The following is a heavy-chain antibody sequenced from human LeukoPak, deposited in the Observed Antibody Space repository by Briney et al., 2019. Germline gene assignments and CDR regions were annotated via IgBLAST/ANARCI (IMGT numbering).Heavy chain of an antibody. CDR2: ISGSGGST. V-gene: IGHV3-23*01. CDR1: GFTFSSYA. CDR3: AKDGSGSYSLTTLAN. Sequence: GGYLRLNCAASGFTFSSYAMSWVRQALGKGLEWVSAISGSGGSTYYADSVKGRFTISRDNSKNTLYLQMNSLRAEDTAVYYCAKDGSGSYSLTTLANWGQGTLVTVSS. D-gene: IGHD3-10*01. J-gene: IGHJ4*02.